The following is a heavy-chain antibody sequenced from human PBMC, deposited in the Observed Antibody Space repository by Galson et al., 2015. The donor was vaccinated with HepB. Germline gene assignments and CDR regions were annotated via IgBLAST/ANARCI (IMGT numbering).Heavy chain of an antibody. V-gene: IGHV3-30-3*01. CDR3: ARGEAAAGSYFDY. CDR2: ISYDGSNK. D-gene: IGHD6-13*01. J-gene: IGHJ4*02. Sequence: SLRLSCAASGFTFSSYAMHWVRQAPGKGLEWVAVISYDGSNKYYADSVKGRFTISRDNSKNTLYLQMNSLRAEDTAVYYCARGEAAAGSYFDYWGQGTLVTVSS. CDR1: GFTFSSYA.